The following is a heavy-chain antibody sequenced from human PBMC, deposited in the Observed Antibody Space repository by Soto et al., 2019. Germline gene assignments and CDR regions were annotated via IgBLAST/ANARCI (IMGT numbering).Heavy chain of an antibody. V-gene: IGHV3-15*07. D-gene: IGHD5-12*01. Sequence: GSLRLSCAASGFTFSNAWMNWVRQAPGKGLEWVGRIKSKTDGGTTDYAAPVKGRFTISRDDSKNTLYLQMNSLKTEDTAVYYCTTDVEMATIKGLDYWGQGTLVTVSS. CDR2: IKSKTDGGTT. CDR1: GFTFSNAW. CDR3: TTDVEMATIKGLDY. J-gene: IGHJ4*02.